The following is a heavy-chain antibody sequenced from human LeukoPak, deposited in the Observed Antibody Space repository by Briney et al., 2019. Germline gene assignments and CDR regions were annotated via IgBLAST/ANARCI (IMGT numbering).Heavy chain of an antibody. CDR1: GFTFSDAW. V-gene: IGHV3-15*01. J-gene: IGHJ3*02. CDR2: IKRKAGGGPT. Sequence: PGGSLRLSCVASGFTFSDAWVNWVRQAPGKGLEWVGRIKRKAGGGPTDYAAPVKGRFTISRDDSKDTLYLQMNSLKTEDTAMYYCTTNDAFDIWGQGTMVTVSS. CDR3: TTNDAFDI.